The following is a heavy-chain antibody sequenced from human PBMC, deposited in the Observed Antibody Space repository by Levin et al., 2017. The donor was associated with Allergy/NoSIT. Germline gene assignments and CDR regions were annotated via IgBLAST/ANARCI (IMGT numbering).Heavy chain of an antibody. V-gene: IGHV3-15*01. CDR1: GFTFSNAW. CDR3: TTDTIVVVPAAIASPRHRWAYFQH. CDR2: IKSKTDGGTT. D-gene: IGHD2-2*01. Sequence: GGSLRLSCAASGFTFSNAWMSWVRQAPGKGLEWVGRIKSKTDGGTTDYAAPVKGRFTISRDDSKNTLYLQMNSLKTEDTAVYYCTTDTIVVVPAAIASPRHRWAYFQHWGQGTLVTVSS. J-gene: IGHJ1*01.